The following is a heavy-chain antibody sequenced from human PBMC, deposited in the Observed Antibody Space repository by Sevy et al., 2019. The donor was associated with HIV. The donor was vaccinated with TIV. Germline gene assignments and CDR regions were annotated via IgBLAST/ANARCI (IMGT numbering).Heavy chain of an antibody. CDR2: IYYSGST. J-gene: IGHJ5*02. CDR3: ARAHYYGSGSYYQFDP. V-gene: IGHV4-59*01. CDR1: GGSISSYY. D-gene: IGHD3-10*01. Sequence: LLQASETLSLTCTVSGGSISSYYWSWIRQPPGKGLEWIGYIYYSGSTNYNPSLKSRVTISVDTSKNQFSLKLSSVTAADTAVYYCARAHYYGSGSYYQFDPWGQGTLVTVSS.